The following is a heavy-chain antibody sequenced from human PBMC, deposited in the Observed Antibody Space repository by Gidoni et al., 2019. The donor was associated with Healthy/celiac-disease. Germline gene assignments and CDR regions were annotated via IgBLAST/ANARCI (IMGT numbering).Heavy chain of an antibody. CDR3: AREPPLLARKPYFYYGMDV. D-gene: IGHD2-21*01. V-gene: IGHV3-11*01. J-gene: IGHJ6*02. CDR1: GFPFSDYH. CDR2: ISSSGSTI. Sequence: QLQLVESGGGLVKPGGSLRLSCAASGFPFSDYHMSWIRQAPGKGLEWVSYISSSGSTIYYADSVKGRFTISRDNAKNSLYLQMNSLRAEDTAVYYCAREPPLLARKPYFYYGMDVWGQGTTVTVSS.